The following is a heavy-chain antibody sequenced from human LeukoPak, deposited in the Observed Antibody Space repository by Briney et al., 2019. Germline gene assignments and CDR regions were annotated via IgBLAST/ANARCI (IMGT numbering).Heavy chain of an antibody. Sequence: SETLSLTCTVSGGCISSSDSYWAWVRQPPGKGLEWIGSICFSRTTYYNPSLKSRVTMSIDTSKNHFSLKVASVTAADTAVYYCGRHFPETGRDEQPLEYWGQGSLFTVSS. CDR1: GGCISSSDSY. J-gene: IGHJ4*02. V-gene: IGHV4-39*01. D-gene: IGHD3-10*01. CDR2: ICFSRTT. CDR3: GRHFPETGRDEQPLEY.